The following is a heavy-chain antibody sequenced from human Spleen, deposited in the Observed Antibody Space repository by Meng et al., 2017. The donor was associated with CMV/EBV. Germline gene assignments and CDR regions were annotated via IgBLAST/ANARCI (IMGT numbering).Heavy chain of an antibody. V-gene: IGHV3-48*03. D-gene: IGHD2-8*01. CDR3: ARVTNWAFDY. Sequence: GGSLRLSCAASGFTFSSYEMNWVRQAPGKGLEWVSYVDVDGRTVRYVDSVKGRFAISRDNAKRSLYLQMDSLIAADTAIYYCARVTNWAFDYWGQGALVTVSS. CDR1: GFTFSSYE. CDR2: VDVDGRTV. J-gene: IGHJ4*02.